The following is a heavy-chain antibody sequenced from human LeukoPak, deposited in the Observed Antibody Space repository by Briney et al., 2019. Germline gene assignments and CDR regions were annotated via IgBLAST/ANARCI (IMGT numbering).Heavy chain of an antibody. CDR2: IRSDGSNK. J-gene: IGHJ4*02. V-gene: IGHV3-30*02. CDR3: AKSNAYYDSSGYFDY. D-gene: IGHD3-22*01. CDR1: GFTFSSYS. Sequence: GGSLRLSCAASGFTFSSYSMNWVRQAPGKGLEWVAFIRSDGSNKYYADSVKGRFTISRDNSKNTLYLQMNSLRAEDTAVYYCAKSNAYYDSSGYFDYWGQGTLVTVSS.